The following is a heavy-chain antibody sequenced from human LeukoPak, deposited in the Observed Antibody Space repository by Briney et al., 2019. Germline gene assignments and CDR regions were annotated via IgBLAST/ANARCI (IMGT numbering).Heavy chain of an antibody. CDR3: AKGEGSGIHYYSMDV. J-gene: IGHJ6*02. V-gene: IGHV3-13*01. CDR1: GFTFSSCD. D-gene: IGHD3-10*01. CDR2: IGIAGDT. Sequence: GGSLRLSCAASGFTFSSCDMHWVRQGTGKGLEWVSAIGIAGDTYYAGSVKGRFTISRENAKNSLYLQMNSLRAEDTAVYYCAKGEGSGIHYYSMDVWGHGTTVTVSS.